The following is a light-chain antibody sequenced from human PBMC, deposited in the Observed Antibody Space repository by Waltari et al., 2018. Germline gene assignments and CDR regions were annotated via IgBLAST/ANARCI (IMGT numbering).Light chain of an antibody. Sequence: EIVMTQSPATLFVSPGERATLSCRASQSISSNLAWYQQKPGQAPRLLMYVASTRATAIPARFSGSGSGTEFALTISSLQSEDSAVYYCQQYQNWPQTFGQGTKLQIK. V-gene: IGKV3-15*01. J-gene: IGKJ2*01. CDR1: QSISSN. CDR2: VAS. CDR3: QQYQNWPQT.